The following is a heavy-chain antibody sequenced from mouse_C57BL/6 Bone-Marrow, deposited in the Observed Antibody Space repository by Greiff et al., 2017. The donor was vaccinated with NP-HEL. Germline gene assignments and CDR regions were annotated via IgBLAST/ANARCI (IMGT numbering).Heavy chain of an antibody. V-gene: IGHV1-42*01. CDR3: ARDPIYYYGLDY. D-gene: IGHD1-1*01. J-gene: IGHJ2*01. Sequence: VQLQQSGPELVKPGASVKISCKASGYSFTGYYMNWVKQSPEKSLEWIGEINPSTGGTTYNQKFKAKATLTVDKSSSTAYMQLKSLTSEDSAVDYCARDPIYYYGLDYWGQGTTLTVSS. CDR1: GYSFTGYY. CDR2: INPSTGGT.